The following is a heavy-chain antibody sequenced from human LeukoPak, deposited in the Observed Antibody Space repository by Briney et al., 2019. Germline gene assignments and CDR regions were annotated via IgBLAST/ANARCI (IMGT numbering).Heavy chain of an antibody. CDR3: ARAEGVDLYFDY. CDR1: GFSFSIYG. CDR2: TPYDGNSK. Sequence: GGSLTLSCAASGFSFSIYGIHWLRQAPGRGLEWVAFTPYDGNSKYYTDSVKGRFTVSKDNLQNTLYLQMNNLGIEDTAVYFCARAEGVDLYFDYWGQGTPVTVSS. J-gene: IGHJ4*02. V-gene: IGHV3-30*02. D-gene: IGHD3-16*01.